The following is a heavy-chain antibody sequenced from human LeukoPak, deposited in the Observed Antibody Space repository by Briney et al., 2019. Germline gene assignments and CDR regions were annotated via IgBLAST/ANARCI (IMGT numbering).Heavy chain of an antibody. CDR2: ISHDGGNK. CDR1: GFTFSIYG. V-gene: IGHV3-30*18. D-gene: IGHD3-9*01. Sequence: GRSLRLSCAGSGFTFSIYGMHWVRQAPGKGLEWVAAISHDGGNKYYADSVKGRFTISRDNSKNTLYMQMNNLRVEDTAVYYCAKRYFDWRPPMGGMDVWGQGTTVTVSS. J-gene: IGHJ6*02. CDR3: AKRYFDWRPPMGGMDV.